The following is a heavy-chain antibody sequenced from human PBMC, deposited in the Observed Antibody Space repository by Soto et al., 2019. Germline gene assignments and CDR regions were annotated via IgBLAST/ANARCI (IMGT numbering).Heavy chain of an antibody. CDR2: INHSGST. CDR1: GGSFSGYY. D-gene: IGHD5-12*01. J-gene: IGHJ4*03. Sequence: PSETLSLTCAVYGGSFSGYYWSWIRQPPGKGLEWIGEINHSGSTNYNPSLKSRVTISVDTSKNQFSLKLSSVTAADTAVYYCARATSGTGVSIYSCDARYRYFD. V-gene: IGHV4-34*01. CDR3: ARATSGTGVSIYSCDARYRYFD.